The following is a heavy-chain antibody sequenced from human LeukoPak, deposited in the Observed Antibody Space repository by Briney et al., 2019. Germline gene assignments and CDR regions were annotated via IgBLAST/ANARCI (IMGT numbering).Heavy chain of an antibody. V-gene: IGHV3-23*01. D-gene: IGHD3-10*01. CDR2: ISGSGGST. Sequence: GGSLRLSCAASGFTFSSYAMSWVCQGPGKGLEWVSAISGSGGSTYYADSVKGRFTISRDNSKNTLYLQMNSLRAEDTAVYYCAKPLYGSGSYYNGNYWGQGTLVTVSS. CDR3: AKPLYGSGSYYNGNY. CDR1: GFTFSSYA. J-gene: IGHJ4*02.